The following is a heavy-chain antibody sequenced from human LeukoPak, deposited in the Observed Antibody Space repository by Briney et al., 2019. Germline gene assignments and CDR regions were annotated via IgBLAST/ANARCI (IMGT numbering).Heavy chain of an antibody. Sequence: GGCLILSWSAHGFSVGRDSMTSVRQAPGKGLEWDPSITSGSSYIYYAESVKGRFTISTDNVKNSLYLQMQSLRAEDTAVYYCARAAEELLPFDYFDYWGQGTLVTVSS. CDR2: ITSGSSYI. V-gene: IGHV3-21*06. CDR1: GFSVGRDS. CDR3: ARAAEELLPFDYFDY. J-gene: IGHJ4*02. D-gene: IGHD3-10*01.